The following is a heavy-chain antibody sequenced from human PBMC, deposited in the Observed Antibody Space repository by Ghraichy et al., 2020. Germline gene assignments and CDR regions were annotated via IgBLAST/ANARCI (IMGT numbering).Heavy chain of an antibody. V-gene: IGHV4-59*01. D-gene: IGHD2-2*01. CDR1: GDSLNNYY. J-gene: IGHJ5*02. CDR2: IYHNGRT. Sequence: LSLTYTVSGDSLNNYYWSWIRQAPGKGLEWIGSIYHNGRTKYNPSLKSRVTMSVDTSKNQFSLSLTSVTAADTAVFYCARDQEWRASSSGFDPWGQGTLVSVSP. CDR3: ARDQEWRASSSGFDP.